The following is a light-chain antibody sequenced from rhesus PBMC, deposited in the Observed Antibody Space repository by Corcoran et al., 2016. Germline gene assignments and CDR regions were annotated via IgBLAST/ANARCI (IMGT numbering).Light chain of an antibody. Sequence: DIQMTQSPSSLSASLGDRVTITCQASQGISNWLAWYQQKPGKAPKPLIYAASSLQSGVPSRSSGSGSGTEFTLPISSLQPEDFATYYCQQHNSNPFSFGQGTKVEIK. CDR2: AAS. CDR1: QGISNW. CDR3: QQHNSNPFS. J-gene: IGKJ2*01. V-gene: IGKV1-33*02.